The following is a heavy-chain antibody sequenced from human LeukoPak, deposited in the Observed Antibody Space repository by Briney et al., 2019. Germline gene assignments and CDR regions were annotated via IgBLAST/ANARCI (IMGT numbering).Heavy chain of an antibody. CDR1: GFTLSSYW. J-gene: IGHJ3*02. CDR3: ARDHGSDDAFDI. V-gene: IGHV3-74*01. CDR2: INSDGSRT. Sequence: GGSLRLSCAASGFTLSSYWMHWVRQAPGKGLVWVSRINSDGSRTSYADSVKGRFTMSRDNAKNTLYLQMTSLRAEDTAVYYCARDHGSDDAFDIWGQGTMVTVSS.